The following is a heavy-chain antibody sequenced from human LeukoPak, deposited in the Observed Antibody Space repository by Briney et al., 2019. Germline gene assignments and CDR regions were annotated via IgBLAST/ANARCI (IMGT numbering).Heavy chain of an antibody. V-gene: IGHV4-34*01. D-gene: IGHD3-3*01. J-gene: IGHJ4*02. CDR3: ARERVTTIFGVVITYFDY. Sequence: SETLSLTCAVYGGSLNGHYWSWIRQPPGKGLEWIGEGSESGGTKFNPSLKSRVTISVDTSKNQFSLKLSSVTAADTAVYYCARERVTTIFGVVITYFDYWGQGTLVTVSS. CDR2: GSESGGT. CDR1: GGSLNGHY.